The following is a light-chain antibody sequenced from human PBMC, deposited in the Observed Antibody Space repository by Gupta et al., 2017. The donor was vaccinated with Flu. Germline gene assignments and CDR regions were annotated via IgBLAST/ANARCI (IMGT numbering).Light chain of an antibody. J-gene: IGKJ1*01. CDR1: KTCSSN. CDR3: QQYSSSLLT. V-gene: IGKV3-15*01. CDR2: GAS. Sequence: TQSPATLSVSPGENATPSCRASKTCSSNLAWYQQKPGQAPRLLMYGASTRATGIPARFSGSGSGTEFTLTISRLESEDFAVYYCQQYSSSLLTFGQGTKVEIK.